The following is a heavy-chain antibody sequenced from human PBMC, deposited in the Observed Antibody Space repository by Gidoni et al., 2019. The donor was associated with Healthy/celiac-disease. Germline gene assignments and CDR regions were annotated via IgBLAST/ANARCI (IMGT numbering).Heavy chain of an antibody. D-gene: IGHD4-17*01. CDR2: ISYDGSNK. CDR1: GFTFSSYG. Sequence: QVQLVESGGGVVQPGRSLRLSCAASGFTFSSYGMHWVRQAPGKGLEWVAVISYDGSNKYYADSVKGRFTISRDNSKNTLYLQMNSLRAEDTAVYYCASNLGYGGNSEYSFDYWGQGTLVTDSS. J-gene: IGHJ4*02. V-gene: IGHV3-30*03. CDR3: ASNLGYGGNSEYSFDY.